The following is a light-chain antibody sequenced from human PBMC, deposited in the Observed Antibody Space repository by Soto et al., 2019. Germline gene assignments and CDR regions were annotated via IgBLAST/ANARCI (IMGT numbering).Light chain of an antibody. CDR3: QQYNSSPWT. Sequence: DIQMTQSPSTLSASVGDRVTITCRASQSISSWLAWYQQKPGKAPKLLIYDASSLESGVPSRFSGSGSGTEFTLTISSLQPDDFATYYCQQYNSSPWTFGQRTKVEIK. CDR1: QSISSW. CDR2: DAS. J-gene: IGKJ1*01. V-gene: IGKV1-5*01.